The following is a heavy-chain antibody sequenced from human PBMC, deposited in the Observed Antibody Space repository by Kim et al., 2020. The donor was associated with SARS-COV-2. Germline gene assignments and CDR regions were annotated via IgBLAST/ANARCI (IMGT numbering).Heavy chain of an antibody. CDR2: INDDGSDK. Sequence: GGSLRLSCAASGFTFSRFWMSWVRQAPGKGLEWVAHINDDGSDKYSVDAVKGRFTISRDNAKNSLNLQMNSRGADDTAVYYCGRDGYSGYDKAFGYWGQGTRVTVSS. V-gene: IGHV3-7*03. CDR3: GRDGYSGYDKAFGY. D-gene: IGHD5-12*01. J-gene: IGHJ4*02. CDR1: GFTFSRFW.